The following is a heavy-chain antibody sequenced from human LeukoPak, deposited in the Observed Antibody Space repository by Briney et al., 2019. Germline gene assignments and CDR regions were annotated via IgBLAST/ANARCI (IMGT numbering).Heavy chain of an antibody. CDR1: GFSVSNNY. CDR3: ARGYDY. J-gene: IGHJ4*02. D-gene: IGHD5-18*01. V-gene: IGHV3-74*01. Sequence: GGSLRLSCAASGFSVSNNYMSWVRQAPGKGLVWVSRINSDGSSISYADSVKGRFTISRDNAKNTVYLQMNSLRVEDTAVYYCARGYDYWGQGTLVTVSS. CDR2: INSDGSSI.